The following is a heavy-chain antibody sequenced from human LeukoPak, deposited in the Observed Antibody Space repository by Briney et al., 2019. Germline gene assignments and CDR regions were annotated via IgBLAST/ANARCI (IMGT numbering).Heavy chain of an antibody. D-gene: IGHD3-22*01. Sequence: GGSLRLSCAASGFTFSSYGMHWVRQAPGKGLEWVANIKQDGSEKYYVDSVKGRFTISRDNAKNSLYLQMNSLRAEDTAVYYCARDSDSSGYYYGDYWGQGTLVTVSS. CDR1: GFTFSSYG. CDR2: IKQDGSEK. J-gene: IGHJ4*02. V-gene: IGHV3-7*01. CDR3: ARDSDSSGYYYGDY.